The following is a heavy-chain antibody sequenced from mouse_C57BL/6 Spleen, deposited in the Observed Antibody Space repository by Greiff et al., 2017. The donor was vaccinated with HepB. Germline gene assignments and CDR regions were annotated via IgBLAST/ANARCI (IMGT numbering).Heavy chain of an antibody. V-gene: IGHV1-26*01. Sequence: VQLQQSGPELVKPGASVKISCKASGYTFTDYYMNWVKQSHGKSLEWIGDINPNNGGTSYNQKFKGKATLTVDKSSSTAYMELRSLTSEDSAVYYCARRATGTPAMDYWGQGTSVTVSS. J-gene: IGHJ4*01. CDR1: GYTFTDYY. CDR2: INPNNGGT. D-gene: IGHD4-1*01. CDR3: ARRATGTPAMDY.